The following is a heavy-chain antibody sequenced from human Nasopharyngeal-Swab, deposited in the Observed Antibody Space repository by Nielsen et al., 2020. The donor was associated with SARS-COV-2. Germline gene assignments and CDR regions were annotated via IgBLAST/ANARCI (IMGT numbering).Heavy chain of an antibody. V-gene: IGHV4-39*01. CDR2: IYYSGST. D-gene: IGHD1-26*01. Sequence: PGKGLEWIGSIYYSGSTYYDPSLKSRVTISVDTSKNQFSLKLSSVTAADTAVYYCASRGSGSYYLLYYYYGMDVWGQGTTVTVSS. CDR3: ASRGSGSYYLLYYYYGMDV. J-gene: IGHJ6*02.